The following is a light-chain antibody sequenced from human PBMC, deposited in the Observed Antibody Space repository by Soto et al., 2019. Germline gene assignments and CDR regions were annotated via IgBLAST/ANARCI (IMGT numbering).Light chain of an antibody. Sequence: EIVLTQPPGTLSLSPGERATLSCRASQSVSSSYLAWYQQKPGQAPRLLIYDASIRATGIPDRFSGSGSGTDFTLTISRLEPADFAVYYCQQYGNSPITFGQGTRLDMK. J-gene: IGKJ5*01. CDR1: QSVSSSY. CDR3: QQYGNSPIT. CDR2: DAS. V-gene: IGKV3-20*01.